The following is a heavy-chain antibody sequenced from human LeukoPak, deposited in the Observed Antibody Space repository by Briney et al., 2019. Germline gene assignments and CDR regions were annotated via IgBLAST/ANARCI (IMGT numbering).Heavy chain of an antibody. D-gene: IGHD1/OR15-1a*01. J-gene: IGHJ4*02. CDR2: IYPADSET. V-gene: IGHV5-51*01. CDR1: GDSFTNYW. CDR3: ARNTFGDY. Sequence: GESLKISCKGSGDSFTNYWIGWVRQMPGKGLEWMGIIYPADSETRYNPSFQGQVTISADKSISTAYLQWSSLTASDTAMYYCARNTFGDYWGQGTLVTVSS.